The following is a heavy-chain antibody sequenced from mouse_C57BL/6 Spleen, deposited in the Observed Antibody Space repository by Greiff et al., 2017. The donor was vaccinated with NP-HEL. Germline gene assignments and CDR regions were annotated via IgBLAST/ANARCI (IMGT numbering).Heavy chain of an antibody. CDR3: ARGDYGSSYRYFDV. CDR1: GYTFTSYW. V-gene: IGHV1-52*01. D-gene: IGHD1-1*01. J-gene: IGHJ1*03. Sequence: QVQLQQPGAELVRPGSSVKLSCKASGYTFTSYWMHWVKQRPIQGLEWIGNIDPSDSETHSNQKFKDKATLTVDKSSSTAYMQLSSLTSEDSAVYYCARGDYGSSYRYFDVWGTGTTVTVSS. CDR2: IDPSDSET.